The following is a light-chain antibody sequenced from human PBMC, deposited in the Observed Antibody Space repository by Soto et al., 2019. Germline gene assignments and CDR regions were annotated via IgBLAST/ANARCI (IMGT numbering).Light chain of an antibody. V-gene: IGKV2-30*01. Sequence: VGMTQSELSLPVTLGQPASISCSSTHSLVYADGNTYLQWFQQRPGQSPRRLIYKISNRDSGVPDRFSGSGSGTDFALKISRVEAEDVGVYYCMQGTHWPITFGQGTRLEI. J-gene: IGKJ5*01. CDR3: MQGTHWPIT. CDR1: HSLVYADGNTY. CDR2: KIS.